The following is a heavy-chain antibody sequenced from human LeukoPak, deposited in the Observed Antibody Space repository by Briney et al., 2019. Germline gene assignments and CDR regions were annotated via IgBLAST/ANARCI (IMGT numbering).Heavy chain of an antibody. CDR2: MNPNSANT. J-gene: IGHJ4*02. D-gene: IGHD6-19*01. V-gene: IGHV1-8*01. CDR3: ARKAGSGSGWYPFDF. CDR1: GYIFTSYD. Sequence: ASVKVSCKASGYIFTSYDINWVRQATGQGLEWMGWMNPNSANTGFAQKFQGRVTLTRNTPITTAYMELSSLRSEDTAVYYCARKAGSGSGWYPFDFWGQGSLVTVSS.